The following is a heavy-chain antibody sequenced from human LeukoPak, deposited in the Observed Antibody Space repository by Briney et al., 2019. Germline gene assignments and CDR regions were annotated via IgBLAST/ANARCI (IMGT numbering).Heavy chain of an antibody. CDR3: ATSYVWGSYRFASYGMDV. V-gene: IGHV3-66*01. D-gene: IGHD3-16*02. Sequence: GGSLRLSCAASGFTVSSNYMSWVRQAPGKGLEWGSVIYSGGSTYYADSVKGRFTISRDNSKNTLYLQMNSLRAEDTAVYYCATSYVWGSYRFASYGMDVWGQGTTVTVSS. J-gene: IGHJ6*02. CDR2: IYSGGST. CDR1: GFTVSSNY.